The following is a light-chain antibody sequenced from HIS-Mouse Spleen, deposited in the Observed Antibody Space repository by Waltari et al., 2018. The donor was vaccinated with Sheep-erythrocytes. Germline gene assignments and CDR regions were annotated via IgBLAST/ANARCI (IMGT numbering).Light chain of an antibody. CDR2: DAS. V-gene: IGKV3-11*01. J-gene: IGKJ2*01. CDR1: QRVSSY. CDR3: QQRSNWYT. Sequence: EIVLTQSPATLSLSPGERATLSCRASQRVSSYLAWYQQTPGQAPRLLIYDASNRATGIPARFSGSGSGTDFTLTISSLEPEDFAVYYCQQRSNWYTFGQGTKLEIK.